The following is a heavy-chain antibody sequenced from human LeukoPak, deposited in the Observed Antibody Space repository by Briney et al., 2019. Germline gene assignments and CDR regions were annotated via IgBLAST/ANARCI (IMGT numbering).Heavy chain of an antibody. CDR2: INPSGGST. D-gene: IGHD3-10*01. CDR1: GYTFTSYD. CDR3: ARGITMVRGVIKARFDP. V-gene: IGHV1-46*01. Sequence: TSVKVSCKASGYTFTSYDINWVRQAPGQGLEWMGIINPSGGSTSYAQKFQGRVTMTRDMSTSTVYMELSSLRSEDTAVYYCARGITMVRGVIKARFDPWGQGTLVTVSS. J-gene: IGHJ5*02.